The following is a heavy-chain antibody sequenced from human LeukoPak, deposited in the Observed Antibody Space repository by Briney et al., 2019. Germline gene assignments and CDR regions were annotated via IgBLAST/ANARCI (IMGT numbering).Heavy chain of an antibody. CDR1: GGSISSYY. CDR3: ARDQPLYYYDSSGYTH. J-gene: IGHJ4*02. Sequence: SETLSLTCTVSGGSISSYYWSWIRQPPGKGLEWIGSIYHSGSTYYNPSLKSRVTISVDTSKNQFSLKLSSVTAADTAVYYCARDQPLYYYDSSGYTHWGQGTLVTVSS. D-gene: IGHD3-22*01. CDR2: IYHSGST. V-gene: IGHV4-59*12.